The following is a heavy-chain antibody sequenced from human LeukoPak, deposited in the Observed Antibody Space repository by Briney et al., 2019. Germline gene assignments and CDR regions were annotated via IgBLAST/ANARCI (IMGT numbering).Heavy chain of an antibody. CDR3: ARGSGYDQGFDY. CDR1: GYTFTSYA. V-gene: IGHV1-3*02. J-gene: IGHJ4*02. D-gene: IGHD5-12*01. Sequence: ASGKVSCKASGYTFTSYAMHWVRQAPGQRLEWMGWSNAGNGNTKYSQEFQGRVTITRDTSASTAYMELSSLRSEDMAVYYCARGSGYDQGFDYWGQGTLVTVSS. CDR2: SNAGNGNT.